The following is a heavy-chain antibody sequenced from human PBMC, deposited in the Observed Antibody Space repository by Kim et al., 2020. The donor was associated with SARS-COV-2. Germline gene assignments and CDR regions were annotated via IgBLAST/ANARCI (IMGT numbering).Heavy chain of an antibody. D-gene: IGHD6-19*01. V-gene: IGHV1-69*01. CDR3: ARVIPHSSGWGGPGYFDY. Sequence: GRVTITADESTSTAYMELSSLRSEDTAVYYCARVIPHSSGWGGPGYFDYWGQGTLVTVSS. J-gene: IGHJ4*02.